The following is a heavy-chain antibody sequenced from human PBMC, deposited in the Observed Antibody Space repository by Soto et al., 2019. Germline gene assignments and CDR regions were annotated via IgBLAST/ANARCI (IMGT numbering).Heavy chain of an antibody. CDR3: ARAHYDSSGYYLGYGMDV. CDR1: VFTFTTYC. D-gene: IGHD3-22*01. V-gene: IGHV5-51*01. J-gene: IGHJ6*02. CDR2: IYPGDSDT. Sequence: PGESLNISCKVSVFTFTTYCIGCVRQMPGKGLEWMGIIYPGDSDTKYSPSFQGRVTISADKSISTAYLQWNSLRASDTAMYYCARAHYDSSGYYLGYGMDVWGQGTTVTVS.